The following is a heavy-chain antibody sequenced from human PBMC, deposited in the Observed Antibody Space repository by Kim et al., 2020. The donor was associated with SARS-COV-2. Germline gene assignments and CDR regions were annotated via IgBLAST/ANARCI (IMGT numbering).Heavy chain of an antibody. CDR2: ISAYSGDT. J-gene: IGHJ4*02. Sequence: ASVKVSCTTSGYSFTNSNYGIAWVRQVPGRGLEWMGWISAYSGDTNHIKKFKARVSMTTDTSTNTAHMELRSLTPDDTGIYYCARGKVGAMECDYWGQGTHVTVSS. CDR1: GYSFTNSNYG. V-gene: IGHV1-18*01. CDR3: ARGKVGAMECDY. D-gene: IGHD1-26*01.